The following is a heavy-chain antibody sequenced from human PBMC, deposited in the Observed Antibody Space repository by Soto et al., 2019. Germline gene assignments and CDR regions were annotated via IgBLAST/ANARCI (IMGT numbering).Heavy chain of an antibody. CDR2: IKEDGSEK. J-gene: IGHJ4*02. V-gene: IGHV3-7*01. Sequence: GGSLRLSCAASGFTFSNYWMSWVRQAPGKGLGWVANIKEDGSEKNYVDSVKGQFTISRDNAKNSLYLQMNSLRAEDTAVYYSARARYYYGSGDSGGQGPRVTVS. CDR1: GFTFSNYW. CDR3: ARARYYYGSGDS. D-gene: IGHD3-10*01.